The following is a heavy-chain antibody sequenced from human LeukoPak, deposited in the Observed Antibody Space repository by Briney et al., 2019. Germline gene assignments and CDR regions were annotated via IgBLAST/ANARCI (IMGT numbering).Heavy chain of an antibody. CDR2: IKQDGSEK. V-gene: IGHV3-7*01. CDR3: VRDLRYWYFDL. J-gene: IGHJ2*01. Sequence: GGSLRLSCTVSGFTFSRHWMSWVRQAPGKGLEWVANIKQDGSEKYYVDSVKGRFTISRDNAKNSLYLQMNSLRVEDTAIYYCVRDLRYWYFDLWGRGTLVSVSS. CDR1: GFTFSRHW.